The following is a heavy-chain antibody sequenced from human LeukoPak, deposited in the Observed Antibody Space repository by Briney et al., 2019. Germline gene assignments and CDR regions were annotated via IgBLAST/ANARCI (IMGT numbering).Heavy chain of an antibody. V-gene: IGHV4-59*01. CDR2: VNYIGST. CDR1: GGSISNFY. J-gene: IGHJ4*02. D-gene: IGHD6-6*01. CDR3: VKIAARNNYFDY. Sequence: KASETLSLTCTVSGGSISNFYWSWIRQPPGKGLEWIGYVNYIGSTNYNPSLKSRVTMSVDMSKNQFSLKLSSVTAADTAVYYCVKIAARNNYFDYWGQGTLVTVSS.